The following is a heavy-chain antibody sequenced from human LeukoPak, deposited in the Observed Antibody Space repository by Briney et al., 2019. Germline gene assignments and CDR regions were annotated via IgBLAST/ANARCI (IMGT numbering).Heavy chain of an antibody. CDR2: IDHSGST. V-gene: IGHV4-34*01. J-gene: IGHJ4*02. CDR3: ARGLSSYCSGGSCSFTYFDY. CDR1: GASFSGNY. D-gene: IGHD2-15*01. Sequence: SETLSLTCAVYGASFSGNYWSWIRQPPGKGLEWIGEIDHSGSTNYNPSLKSRVTISVDTSKNQFSLKLSSVTAADTAVYYCARGLSSYCSGGSCSFTYFDYWGQGTLVTVSS.